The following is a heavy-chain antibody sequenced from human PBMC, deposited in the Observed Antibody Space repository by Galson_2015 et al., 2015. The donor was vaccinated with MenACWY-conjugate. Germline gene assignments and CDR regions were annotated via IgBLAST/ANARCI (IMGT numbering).Heavy chain of an antibody. D-gene: IGHD6-25*01. CDR2: ISAYNGNI. CDR1: GYSFRTHG. J-gene: IGHJ5*02. Sequence: SVTVSCKASGYSFRTHGIGWVRQAPGQGLEWMGCISAYNGNINYAQKFQGRAPLTADDFPRTAYLELTSLRSDDTAMYFCARDVVDSGGWFDPWGQGTLVTVSS. CDR3: ARDVVDSGGWFDP. V-gene: IGHV1-18*01.